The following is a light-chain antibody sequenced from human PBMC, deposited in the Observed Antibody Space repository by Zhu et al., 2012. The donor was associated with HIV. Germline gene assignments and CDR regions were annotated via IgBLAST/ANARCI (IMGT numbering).Light chain of an antibody. J-gene: IGKJ4*01. CDR1: HSVSST. CDR3: QQYSDWPLT. Sequence: EIVMTQSPATLSVSPGETATLSCRASHSVSSTLAWYQQKPGQAPRLLIYGAFTRATGIPARFSGRGSGTEFTLTISSLQSEDFAVYYCQQYSDWPLTFGGGDQGGDQT. V-gene: IGKV3-15*01. CDR2: GAF.